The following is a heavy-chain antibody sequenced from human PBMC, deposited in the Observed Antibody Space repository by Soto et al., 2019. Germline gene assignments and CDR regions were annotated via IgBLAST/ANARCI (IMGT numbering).Heavy chain of an antibody. J-gene: IGHJ6*02. CDR1: GGSISSSSYY. CDR2: IYYSGST. V-gene: IGHV4-39*01. Sequence: SETLSLTCTVSGGSISSSSYYWGWIRQPPGKGLEWIGSIYYSGSTYYNPSLKSRVTISVDTSKNQFSLKLSSVTAADTAVYYCARQTGKHYYYYYGMDVWGQGTTVTVAS. CDR3: ARQTGKHYYYYYGMDV.